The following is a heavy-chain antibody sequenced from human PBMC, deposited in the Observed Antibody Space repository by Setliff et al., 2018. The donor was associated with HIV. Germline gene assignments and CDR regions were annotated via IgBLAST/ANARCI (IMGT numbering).Heavy chain of an antibody. CDR3: ARAPNSPYYSNFWYADH. V-gene: IGHV5-51*01. CDR1: GYSFTTYW. D-gene: IGHD3-22*01. Sequence: GSLKISCKTSGYSFTTYWIGWVRQMPGKGLEWMALLYPGDSDIRYSPSFQSQVTVSADKSIGTAYLQWNSLKASDTALYFCARAPNSPYYSNFWYADHWGQGTLVTVSS. CDR2: LYPGDSDI. J-gene: IGHJ5*02.